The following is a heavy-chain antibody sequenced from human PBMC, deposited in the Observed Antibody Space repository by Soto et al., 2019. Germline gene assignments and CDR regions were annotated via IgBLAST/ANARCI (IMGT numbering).Heavy chain of an antibody. CDR1: GFTFSYG. CDR3: AKLVIGYCSGNTCDDY. J-gene: IGHJ4*02. V-gene: IGHV3-30*18. CDR2: ISYDSSNK. Sequence: VQLLESGGGLIQPGGSLRLSCAASGFTFSYGIHWLRQAPGKGLEWVAYISYDSSNKFYGDSVKGRFTISRDNSKKTQFLQMNSLRAEDTAVYYCAKLVIGYCSGNTCDDYWGQGGLVAVSS. D-gene: IGHD2-15*01.